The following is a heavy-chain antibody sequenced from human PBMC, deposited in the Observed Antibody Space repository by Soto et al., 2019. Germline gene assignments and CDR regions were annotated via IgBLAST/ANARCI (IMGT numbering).Heavy chain of an antibody. CDR3: ARLPDIRGWPFDS. J-gene: IGHJ4*02. CDR1: GASINKDY. V-gene: IGHV4-59*01. Sequence: QVQLQESGPGLVKPSSTLSLTCSFSGASINKDYWTWIRQPPGKGLEWMGYISNNGRTEYNPSLKSRLYFSLDTSRNQLSLRLTSMTAADTAIYFCARLPDIRGWPFDSWGQGTLVAVSS. CDR2: ISNNGRT. D-gene: IGHD6-19*01.